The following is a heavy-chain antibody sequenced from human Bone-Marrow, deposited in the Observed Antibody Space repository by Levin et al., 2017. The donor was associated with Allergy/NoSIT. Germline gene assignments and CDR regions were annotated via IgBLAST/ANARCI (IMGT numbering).Heavy chain of an antibody. CDR2: IYPGDSDS. CDR1: GYSFPAYW. V-gene: IGHV5-51*01. D-gene: IGHD3-16*01. Sequence: PGESLKISCQASGYSFPAYWIAWVRQMPGKGLEWMGIIYPGDSDSTYSPSFQGQVTMSVDKSISTAYLQWSSLKVSETAIYYCASRGEGDAFDIWGQGTMVVVSS. CDR3: ASRGEGDAFDI. J-gene: IGHJ3*02.